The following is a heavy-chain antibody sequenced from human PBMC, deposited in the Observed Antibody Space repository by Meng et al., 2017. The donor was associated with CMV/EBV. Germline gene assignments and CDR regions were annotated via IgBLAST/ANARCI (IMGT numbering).Heavy chain of an antibody. V-gene: IGHV3-11*01. Sequence: GESLKISCAASGFTFSDYYMNWVRQAPGKGLEWVSYISSSGSTIYYADSVKGRFTISRDNAKNSLYLQMNSLRAEDMAVYYCARDLTGSYSAWGQGTLVTVSS. CDR3: ARDLTGSYSA. CDR2: ISSSGSTI. J-gene: IGHJ4*02. D-gene: IGHD1-26*01. CDR1: GFTFSDYY.